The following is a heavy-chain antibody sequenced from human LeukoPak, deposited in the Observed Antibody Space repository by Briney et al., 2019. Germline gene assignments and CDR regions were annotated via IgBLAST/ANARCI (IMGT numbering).Heavy chain of an antibody. Sequence: SQTLSLTCAISGDSVSSNSVAWNWIRQSPSRGLEWLGRTYYRSKWYNDYAVSVKSRITINPDTSKNQFSLQLNSVTPEDTAVDYCAREYFNAFEIWGQGTMVTVSS. CDR3: AREYFNAFEI. CDR1: GDSVSSNSVA. D-gene: IGHD3-10*01. V-gene: IGHV6-1*01. J-gene: IGHJ3*02. CDR2: TYYRSKWYN.